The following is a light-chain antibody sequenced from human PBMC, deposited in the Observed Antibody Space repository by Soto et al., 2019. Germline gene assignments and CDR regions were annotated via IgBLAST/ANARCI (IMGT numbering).Light chain of an antibody. CDR3: SSDAGSNNLV. Sequence: QSVLTQPPSVSGSPGQSVTISCTGTSSDIGTYNYVSWYQQHPGKVPKLIISEVTKRPSGVPDRFSGSKSGNTASLTVSGLQAEDEADYYCSSDAGSNNLVFGGGTQLTVL. J-gene: IGLJ2*01. V-gene: IGLV2-8*01. CDR1: SSDIGTYNY. CDR2: EVT.